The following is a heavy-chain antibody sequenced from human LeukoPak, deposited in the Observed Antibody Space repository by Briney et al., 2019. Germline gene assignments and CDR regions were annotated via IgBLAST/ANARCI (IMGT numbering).Heavy chain of an antibody. D-gene: IGHD3-16*01. CDR3: ARRIWGADSQSHTFDV. CDR1: GCTFSDYY. Sequence: GGSLRLSCAASGCTFSDYYMGWIRQAPGKGLEWISYISRTIYYADSVKGRFTISRDNAKNSLYLQMNSLRAEDTAVYYCARRIWGADSQSHTFDVWGQGTMVTVSS. CDR2: ISRTI. J-gene: IGHJ3*01. V-gene: IGHV3-11*01.